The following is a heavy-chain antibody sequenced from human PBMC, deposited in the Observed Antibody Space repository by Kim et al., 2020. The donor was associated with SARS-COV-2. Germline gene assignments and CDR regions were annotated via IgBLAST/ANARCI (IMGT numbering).Heavy chain of an antibody. V-gene: IGHV1-24*01. Sequence: ASVKVSCKVSGYTLTELFMHWVRQAPGKGLEWMGGFDPEDGETIYAQKFKGRVTMTEDTSTDTAYMELSSLRSEDTAVYYCSIDHYYYGMDVWGQGTTVTVSS. J-gene: IGHJ6*02. CDR1: GYTLTELF. CDR2: FDPEDGET. CDR3: SIDHYYYGMDV.